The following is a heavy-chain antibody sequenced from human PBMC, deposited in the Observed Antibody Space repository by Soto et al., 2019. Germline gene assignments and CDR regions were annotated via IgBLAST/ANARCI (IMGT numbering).Heavy chain of an antibody. CDR1: GFTFSSYG. J-gene: IGHJ6*02. Sequence: QVQLVESGGGVVQPGRSLGLSCAASGFTFSSYGMHWVRQAPGKGLEWVAVISYDGSNKYYADSVKGRFTISRDNSKNTRYLQMNSLRAEDTAVYYCTKLIGYCTSTTCRPYYWSMDVWGQGATVTVSS. CDR2: ISYDGSNK. D-gene: IGHD2-2*01. V-gene: IGHV3-30*18. CDR3: TKLIGYCTSTTCRPYYWSMDV.